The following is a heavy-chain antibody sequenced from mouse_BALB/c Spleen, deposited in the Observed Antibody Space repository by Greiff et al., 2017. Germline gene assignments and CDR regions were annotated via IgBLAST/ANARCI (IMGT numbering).Heavy chain of an antibody. CDR1: GFNIKDYY. CDR3: ATYLAWFAY. J-gene: IGHJ3*01. D-gene: IGHD5-1*01. V-gene: IGHV14-1*02. CDR2: IDPENGNT. Sequence: EVQLQQSGAELVRPGALVKLSCKASGFNIKDYYMHWVKQRPEQGLEWIGWIDPENGNTIYDPKFQGKASITADTSSNTAYLQLSSLTSEATAVYYCATYLAWFAYWGQGTLVTVSA.